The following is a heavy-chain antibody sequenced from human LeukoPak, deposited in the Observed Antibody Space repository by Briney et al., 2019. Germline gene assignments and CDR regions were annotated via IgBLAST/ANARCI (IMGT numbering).Heavy chain of an antibody. CDR2: ISSSGSTI. CDR3: VELGITMIGGV. Sequence: PGGSLRLSCAASGFTFSSYEMNWVRQAPGKGLEWVSYISSSGSTIYYADSVKGRFTISRGNAKNSLYLQMNSLRAEDTAVYYCVELGITMIGGVWGKGTTVTISS. J-gene: IGHJ6*04. V-gene: IGHV3-48*03. D-gene: IGHD3-10*02. CDR1: GFTFSSYE.